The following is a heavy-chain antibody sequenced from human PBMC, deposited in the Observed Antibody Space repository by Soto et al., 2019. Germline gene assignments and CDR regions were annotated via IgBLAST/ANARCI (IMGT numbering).Heavy chain of an antibody. Sequence: QLHLVQSGAVVKKPGASVTVSCSASGYPVTAYYMHWVRQAPGQGLEWMGGINPATGAAKYTQTFQGRATMTRDPSTCTVFMELSGLTSEDTAVFYCARGGGVGVAGSAAFDMWGQGTLVTVSS. CDR2: INPATGAA. CDR3: ARGGGVGVAGSAAFDM. V-gene: IGHV1-2*02. D-gene: IGHD3-3*01. J-gene: IGHJ3*02. CDR1: GYPVTAYY.